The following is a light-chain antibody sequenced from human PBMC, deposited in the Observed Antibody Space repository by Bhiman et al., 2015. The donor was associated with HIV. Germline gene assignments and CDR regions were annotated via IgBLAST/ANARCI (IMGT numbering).Light chain of an antibody. Sequence: QSTLTQPASVSGSPGQSITISCTGTSSDVGDYSYVSWYQQHPGKAPKLIIYDVTERPSGVSTRFSGSKSGNTASLTVSGLQAEDEGDYYCSSYAASDTYIFGTGTKVTVL. CDR1: SSDVGDYSY. V-gene: IGLV2-14*03. CDR2: DVT. CDR3: SSYAASDTYI. J-gene: IGLJ1*01.